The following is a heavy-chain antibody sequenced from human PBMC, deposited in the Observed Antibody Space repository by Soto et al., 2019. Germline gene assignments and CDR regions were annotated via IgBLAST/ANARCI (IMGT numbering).Heavy chain of an antibody. CDR3: AREPFGRFDP. CDR2: IIPVFGTT. V-gene: IGHV1-69*01. Sequence: QMQLVQSGPEVKKPGSSVKVSCKASGDSFGSYAVSWVRQAPGQGLEWMGAIIPVFGTTNYTQKIQGRVTITADDSTTTAYMELSSLRSDDTAVYYCAREPFGRFDPWGQGTLFTVSS. J-gene: IGHJ5*02. D-gene: IGHD3-10*01. CDR1: GDSFGSYA.